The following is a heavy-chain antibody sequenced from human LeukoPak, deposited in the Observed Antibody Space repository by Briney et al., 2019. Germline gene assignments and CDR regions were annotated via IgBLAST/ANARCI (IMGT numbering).Heavy chain of an antibody. D-gene: IGHD5-18*01. CDR1: GGSISSSSYY. V-gene: IGHV4-39*07. Sequence: SETLSLTCTVSGGSISSSSYYWGWIRQPPGKGLEWIGSIYYSGSTYYNPSLKSRVTISVDTSKNQFSLKLSSVTAADTAVYYCASIVDTAMVGDYWGQGTLVTVSS. CDR2: IYYSGST. J-gene: IGHJ4*02. CDR3: ASIVDTAMVGDY.